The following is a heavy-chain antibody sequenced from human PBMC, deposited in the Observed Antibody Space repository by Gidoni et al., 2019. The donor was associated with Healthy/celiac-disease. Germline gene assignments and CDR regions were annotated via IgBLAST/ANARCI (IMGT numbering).Heavy chain of an antibody. CDR3: ARERDSSSWGYYYDGMDV. J-gene: IGHJ6*02. Sequence: EVQLVESGGGLVQPGGSLRLSLSASGFTFSSHSMNWVRQAPGKGLEWVSYISSSSSTIYYADSVKGRFTISRDNAKNSLYLQMNSLRDEDTAVYYCARERDSSSWGYYYDGMDVWGQGTTVTVSS. V-gene: IGHV3-48*02. CDR1: GFTFSSHS. D-gene: IGHD6-13*01. CDR2: ISSSSSTI.